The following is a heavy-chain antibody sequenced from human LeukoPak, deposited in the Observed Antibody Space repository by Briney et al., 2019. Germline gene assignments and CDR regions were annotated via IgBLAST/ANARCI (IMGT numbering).Heavy chain of an antibody. D-gene: IGHD2/OR15-2a*01. Sequence: KPSETLSLTCTVSGGSISSYYWSWIRQHAGKGQEWIGYIYYSGSTNYNPSLKSRVTISVDTSKNQFSLKLRSVTAADTAVYYCARVSTGRDAFDIWGRGTMVTVSS. V-gene: IGHV4-59*01. CDR1: GGSISSYY. J-gene: IGHJ3*02. CDR3: ARVSTGRDAFDI. CDR2: IYYSGST.